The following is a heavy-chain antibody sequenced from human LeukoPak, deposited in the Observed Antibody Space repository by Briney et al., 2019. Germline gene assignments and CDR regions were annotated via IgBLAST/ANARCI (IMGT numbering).Heavy chain of an antibody. D-gene: IGHD6-19*01. Sequence: PGGSLRLSCAASGFTFSSYGMHWVRQAPGKGLEWVAVISYDGSNKYYADSVKGRFTISRDNSKNTLYLQMNSLRAEDTAVYYCARAGSISSGYYYGMDVWGQGTTVTVSS. CDR2: ISYDGSNK. CDR1: GFTFSSYG. J-gene: IGHJ6*02. V-gene: IGHV3-30*03. CDR3: ARAGSISSGYYYGMDV.